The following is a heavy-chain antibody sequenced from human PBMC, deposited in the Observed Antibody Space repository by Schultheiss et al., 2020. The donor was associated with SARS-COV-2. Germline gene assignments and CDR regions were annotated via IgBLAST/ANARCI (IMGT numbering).Heavy chain of an antibody. D-gene: IGHD5-18*01. CDR3: ARYGYSYDSDY. CDR2: IYYSGST. J-gene: IGHJ4*02. CDR1: GGFFSGYY. V-gene: IGHV4-59*01. Sequence: SETLSLTCAVSGGFFSGYYWSWIRQPPGKGLEWIGYIYYSGSTNYNPSLKSRVTISVDTSKNQFSLKLSSVTAADTAVYYCARYGYSYDSDYWGQGTLVTVSS.